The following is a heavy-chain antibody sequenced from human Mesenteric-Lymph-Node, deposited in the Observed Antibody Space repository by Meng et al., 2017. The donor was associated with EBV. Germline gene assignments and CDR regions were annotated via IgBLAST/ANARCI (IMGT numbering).Heavy chain of an antibody. CDR3: RYYYDSSGYSLDY. J-gene: IGHJ4*02. CDR1: GGSFSGYY. CDR2: INHSGST. V-gene: IGHV4-34*01. D-gene: IGHD3-22*01. Sequence: QVQLHEWGAGLLKPSATLSLTCAVSGGSFSGYYWSWIRQPPGNGLEWIGEINHSGSTNHNPSLKSRVTISVDTSKNQFSLKLSSVTAADTAVYYCRYYYDSSGYSLDYWGQGTLVTVSS.